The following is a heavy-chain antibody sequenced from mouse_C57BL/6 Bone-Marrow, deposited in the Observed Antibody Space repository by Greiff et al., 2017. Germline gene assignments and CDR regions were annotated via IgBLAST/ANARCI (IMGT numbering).Heavy chain of an antibody. CDR2: IDPENGDT. J-gene: IGHJ4*01. Sequence: LVESGAELVRPGASVKLSCTASGFNIKDDYMHWVKQRPEQGLEWIGWIDPENGDTEYASKFQGKATITADTSSNTAYLQLSSLTSEDTAVYYCTLITTVVYYYAMDYWGQGTSVTVSS. D-gene: IGHD1-1*01. CDR1: GFNIKDDY. CDR3: TLITTVVYYYAMDY. V-gene: IGHV14-4*01.